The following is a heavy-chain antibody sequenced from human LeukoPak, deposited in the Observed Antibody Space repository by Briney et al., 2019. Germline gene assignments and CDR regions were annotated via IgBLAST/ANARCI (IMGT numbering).Heavy chain of an antibody. CDR2: IYRSGST. J-gene: IGHJ4*02. D-gene: IGHD5-24*01. Sequence: SETLSLTCAVSGYSISRGSYWGWIRQPPGKGLEWIGSIYRSGSTYYNPSLKTRVTISVDTSKNQFSLKLSSVTAADTAVYYCSKAPYGYRGLDFWGQGTLVTVSS. CDR1: GYSISRGSY. CDR3: SKAPYGYRGLDF. V-gene: IGHV4-38-2*01.